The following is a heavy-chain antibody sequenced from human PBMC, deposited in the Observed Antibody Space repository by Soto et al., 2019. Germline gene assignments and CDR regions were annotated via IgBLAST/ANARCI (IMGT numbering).Heavy chain of an antibody. CDR1: GGSISSTIYY. CDR3: ARNDLRMDGYVDD. V-gene: IGHV4-39*01. Sequence: PSETLSLTCTVSGGSISSTIYYWGWIRQPPGKGLEWIGSIYYSGSTYYNPSLTSRVTISVDTSKNQFSLRLSSVTAADTAVYYCARNDLRMDGYVDDWGQGTRVTVSS. J-gene: IGHJ4*02. CDR2: IYYSGST. D-gene: IGHD3-22*01.